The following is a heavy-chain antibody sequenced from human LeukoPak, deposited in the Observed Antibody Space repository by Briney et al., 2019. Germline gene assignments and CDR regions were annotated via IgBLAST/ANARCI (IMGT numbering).Heavy chain of an antibody. CDR1: GFTFSSYA. CDR3: ARQGYCSSTSCYTRYYFDY. Sequence: GGSLRLSCAASGFTFSSYAMHWVRQAPGKGLEWVAVISYDGSNKYYADSVKGRFTISRDNSKNTLYLQMNSLGAEDTAVYYCARQGYCSSTSCYTRYYFDYWGQGTLVTVSS. D-gene: IGHD2-2*02. J-gene: IGHJ4*02. CDR2: ISYDGSNK. V-gene: IGHV3-30-3*01.